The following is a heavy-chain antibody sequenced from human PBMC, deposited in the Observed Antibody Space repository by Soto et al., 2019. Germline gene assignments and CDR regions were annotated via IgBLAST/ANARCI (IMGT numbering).Heavy chain of an antibody. CDR3: VKAFQKSGYES. J-gene: IGHJ5*02. D-gene: IGHD6-25*01. CDR1: GFIFSTYT. Sequence: GGSLRLSCAASGFIFSTYTMGWVRQAPGKGLEWVSDINPSGTATYYADSVRGRFTISRDNSESTLVLHMKSLRAEDTAVYHGVKAFQKSGYESWGRGTLVTVSS. V-gene: IGHV3-23*01. CDR2: INPSGTAT.